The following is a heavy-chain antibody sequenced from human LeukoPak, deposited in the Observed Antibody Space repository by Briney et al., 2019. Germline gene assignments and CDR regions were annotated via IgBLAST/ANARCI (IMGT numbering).Heavy chain of an antibody. J-gene: IGHJ5*02. V-gene: IGHV4-59*08. D-gene: IGHD6-13*01. Sequence: SETLSLTCTVSGGSISNYYWSWIRQPPGKGLEWIGYIYYSGSTNYNPSLKSRVTISVDTSKNQFSLKLSSVTAADTAVYYCARGSRYSSSWGGFDPWGQGTLVTVSS. CDR1: GGSISNYY. CDR3: ARGSRYSSSWGGFDP. CDR2: IYYSGST.